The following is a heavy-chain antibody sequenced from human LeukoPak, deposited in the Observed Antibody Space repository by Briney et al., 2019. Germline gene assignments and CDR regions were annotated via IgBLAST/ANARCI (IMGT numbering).Heavy chain of an antibody. J-gene: IGHJ5*02. D-gene: IGHD4-23*01. V-gene: IGHV3-9*01. CDR2: ISWNSGSI. Sequence: GRSLRLSCAASGFTFDDYAMHWVRQAPGKGLEWVSGISWNSGSIGYVDSVKGRFTISRDNAKNSLYLHMNSLRVDDTAVYYCARDRGYSTFDNWGQGTLVTVSS. CDR1: GFTFDDYA. CDR3: ARDRGYSTFDN.